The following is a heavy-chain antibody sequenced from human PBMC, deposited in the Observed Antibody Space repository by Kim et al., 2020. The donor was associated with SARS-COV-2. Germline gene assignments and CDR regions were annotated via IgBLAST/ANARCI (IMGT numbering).Heavy chain of an antibody. Sequence: SETLSLTCTVSGGSISSSSYYWGWIRQPPGKGLEWIGSISYSGSTYYNPSLKSRVTISVDTSKNQFSLKLSSVTAADTAVYYCARRIRGYGDYGGFFDYWGGTLVTVSS. J-gene: IGHJ4*02. CDR1: GGSISSSSYY. D-gene: IGHD4-17*01. V-gene: IGHV4-39*01. CDR2: ISYSGST. CDR3: ARRIRGYGDYGGFFDY.